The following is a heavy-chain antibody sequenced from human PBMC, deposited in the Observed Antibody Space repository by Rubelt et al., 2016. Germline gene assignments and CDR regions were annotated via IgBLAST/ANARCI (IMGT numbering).Heavy chain of an antibody. D-gene: IGHD3-10*01. CDR2: IYSGDNT. J-gene: IGHJ5*02. CDR1: GFTVSSNY. CDR3: ARPIVGWFGEYLDP. V-gene: IGHV3-66*04. Sequence: VQLVESGGGVVQPGRSLRLSCAASGFTVSSNYMSWVRQAPGKGQEWVSVIYSGDNTYYADSVKGRFTISRDNSKNTLYLQMNSLRAEDTAVYYCARPIVGWFGEYLDPWGQGTLVTVSS.